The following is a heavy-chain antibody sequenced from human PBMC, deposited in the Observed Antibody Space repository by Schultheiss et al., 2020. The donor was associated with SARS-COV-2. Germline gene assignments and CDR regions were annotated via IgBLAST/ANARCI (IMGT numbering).Heavy chain of an antibody. CDR1: GGSISRGGYS. D-gene: IGHD3-22*01. Sequence: SETLSLTCAVSGGSISRGGYSWSWIRQPPGKGLEWIGYIYHSGSTYYNPSLKSRVTISVDRSKNQFSLKLSSVTAADTAVYYCARVAYYYDSSGYYWVAFDIWGQGTMVTVSS. CDR2: IYHSGST. V-gene: IGHV4-30-2*01. J-gene: IGHJ3*02. CDR3: ARVAYYYDSSGYYWVAFDI.